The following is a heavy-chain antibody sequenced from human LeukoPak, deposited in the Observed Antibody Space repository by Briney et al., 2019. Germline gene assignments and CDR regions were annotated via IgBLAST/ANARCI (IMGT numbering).Heavy chain of an antibody. CDR1: GFTLSSSG. CDR2: IRSDGTTE. V-gene: IGHV3-30*02. J-gene: IGHJ5*02. Sequence: PGGSLRLSCAASGFTLSSSGMYWVRQAPGKGLEWVSFIRSDGTTESYGDSVKGRFTISRDNSKNTLYLQMNSLRAEDTALYYCSKDFGHWGQGTLVTVSS. CDR3: SKDFGH.